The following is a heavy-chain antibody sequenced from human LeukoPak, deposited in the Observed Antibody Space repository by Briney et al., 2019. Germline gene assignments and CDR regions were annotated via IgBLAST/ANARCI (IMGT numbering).Heavy chain of an antibody. CDR1: GGSISSYY. Sequence: SETLSLTCTVSGGSISSYYWSWIRQPAGKGLEWIGRIYTSGSTNYNPSLKSRVTMSVDTSKNQFSLKLSSVTAADTAVYYCARAPYYYGSGSWQYYFDYWGQGTLVTVSS. CDR2: IYTSGST. V-gene: IGHV4-4*07. D-gene: IGHD3-10*01. J-gene: IGHJ4*02. CDR3: ARAPYYYGSGSWQYYFDY.